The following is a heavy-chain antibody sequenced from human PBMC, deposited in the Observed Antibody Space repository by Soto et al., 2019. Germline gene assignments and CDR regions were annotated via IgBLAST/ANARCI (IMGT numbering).Heavy chain of an antibody. CDR3: ARDDILCSGGICYGVPMDV. V-gene: IGHV3-66*01. J-gene: IGHJ6*03. CDR1: GFTVSSKY. Sequence: EVQLVESGGGLVQPGGSLRLYCAASGFTVSSKYMSWVRQAPGKGLEWVSLIQSGGTTYYADSVKGRFTISRDSSKNMLHLQMDSLRAEDTAVYYCARDDILCSGGICYGVPMDVWVKGTTVTVSS. D-gene: IGHD2-15*01. CDR2: IQSGGTT.